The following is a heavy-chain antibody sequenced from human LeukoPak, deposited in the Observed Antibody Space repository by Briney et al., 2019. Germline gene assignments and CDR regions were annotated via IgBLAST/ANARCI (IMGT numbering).Heavy chain of an antibody. CDR1: GFTFSNAW. D-gene: IGHD3-10*01. CDR3: ARVGYYASGPFSYFDY. CDR2: IKSKTYGGTT. Sequence: PGGSLRLSCAASGFTFSNAWMSWVRHAPGKGLEWVGRIKSKTYGGTTDYAAPVRGRFTISRDNSKNTLYLQMNSLSVEDTAVYYCARVGYYASGPFSYFDYWGQGTLVTVSS. V-gene: IGHV3-15*01. J-gene: IGHJ4*02.